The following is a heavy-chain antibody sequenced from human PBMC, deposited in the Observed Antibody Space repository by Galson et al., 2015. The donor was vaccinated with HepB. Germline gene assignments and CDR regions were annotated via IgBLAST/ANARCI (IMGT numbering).Heavy chain of an antibody. J-gene: IGHJ4*02. D-gene: IGHD6-19*01. CDR1: AYSFTTYW. CDR3: TRSSGSAWPY. Sequence: QSGAEVKKPGESLKISCKGSAYSFTTYWIGWVRQIPGEGLEWMGFINPANSDTRYTPSFRGQGTISADKSINTAYLQWSSLKASDTALYYCTRSSGSAWPYWGQGTLVTVSS. CDR2: INPANSDT. V-gene: IGHV5-51*01.